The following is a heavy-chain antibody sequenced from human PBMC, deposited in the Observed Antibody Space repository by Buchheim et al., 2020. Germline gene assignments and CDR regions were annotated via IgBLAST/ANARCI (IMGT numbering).Heavy chain of an antibody. CDR2: INEDGSHT. V-gene: IGHV3-74*03. CDR3: SKDMSGAEDS. Sequence: EVQVVESGGGLVQPGGSLRLSCAASGFTFGRYWMHWVRQAPGGALVWVSRINEDGSHTTYTDYVKGRFTISRDNAKKTLYLQMNSLTAEDTAVYYCSKDMSGAEDSWGQGTL. CDR1: GFTFGRYW. J-gene: IGHJ4*02. D-gene: IGHD2-15*01.